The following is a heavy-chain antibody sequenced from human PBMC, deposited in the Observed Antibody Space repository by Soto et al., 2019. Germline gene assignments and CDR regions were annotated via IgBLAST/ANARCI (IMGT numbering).Heavy chain of an antibody. D-gene: IGHD6-13*01. CDR3: AGIRGIAAPH. CDR2: INHSGST. J-gene: IGHJ4*02. V-gene: IGHV4-34*01. Sequence: SETLSLTCAVYGGSFSGYYWSWIRQPPGKGLEWIGEINHSGSTNYNPSLKSRVTISVDTSKNQFSLKLSSVTAADTAVYYCAGIRGIAAPHWGQGTLVTVSS. CDR1: GGSFSGYY.